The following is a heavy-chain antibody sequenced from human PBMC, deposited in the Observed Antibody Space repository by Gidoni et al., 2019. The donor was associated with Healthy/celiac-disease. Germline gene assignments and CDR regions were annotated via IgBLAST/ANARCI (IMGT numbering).Heavy chain of an antibody. V-gene: IGHV1-69*01. Sequence: QVQLVQSGAEVKKPGSSVKVSCKASGGTFSSYAISWVRQAPGQGLEWMGGIIPIFGTVNYAQKFQGRVTITADESTSTAYMELSSLRSEDTAVYYCARVVVVVAATIPYYYYVMDVWGQGTTVTVSS. CDR1: GGTFSSYA. CDR2: IIPIFGTV. J-gene: IGHJ6*02. D-gene: IGHD2-15*01. CDR3: ARVVVVVAATIPYYYYVMDV.